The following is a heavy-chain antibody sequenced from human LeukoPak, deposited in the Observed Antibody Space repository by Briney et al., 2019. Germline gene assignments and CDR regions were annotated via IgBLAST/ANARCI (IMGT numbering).Heavy chain of an antibody. D-gene: IGHD2-2*02. J-gene: IGHJ3*02. CDR2: IYYTGST. CDR1: GGSISSYY. CDR3: ARENTDAFDI. V-gene: IGHV4-59*01. Sequence: SQTLSLTCTVSGGSISSYYWSWIRQPPGKGLEWIGYIYYTGSTNYNPSLKSRVTISVDTSKNQFSLKLISVTAADTAVYYCARENTDAFDIWGQGTMVTVSS.